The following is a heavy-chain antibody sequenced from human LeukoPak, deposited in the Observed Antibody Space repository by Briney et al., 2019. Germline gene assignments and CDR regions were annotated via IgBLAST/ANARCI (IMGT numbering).Heavy chain of an antibody. CDR2: ISSDGSNA. Sequence: GSLRLSCAASGFTFSNFWMYWVRQLPGKGLVWVSRISSDGSNANYADSVKGRFTISRDNAKNTLYLQMDSLRAEDTAVYYCARVGEYDSFDYWGQGTLVTVSS. V-gene: IGHV3-74*01. CDR1: GFTFSNFW. J-gene: IGHJ4*02. CDR3: ARVGEYDSFDY. D-gene: IGHD2/OR15-2a*01.